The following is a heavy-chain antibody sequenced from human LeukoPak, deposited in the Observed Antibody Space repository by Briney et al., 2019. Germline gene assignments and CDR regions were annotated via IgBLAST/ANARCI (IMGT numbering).Heavy chain of an antibody. CDR2: ISSSSSYI. CDR1: GFTFSNAW. V-gene: IGHV3-21*01. Sequence: GGSLRLSCAASGFTFSNAWMSWVRQAPGKGLEWVSSISSSSSYIYYADSVKGRFTISRDNAKNSLYLQMNSLRAEDTAVYYCARERGFDYWGQGTLVTVSS. J-gene: IGHJ4*02. CDR3: ARERGFDY.